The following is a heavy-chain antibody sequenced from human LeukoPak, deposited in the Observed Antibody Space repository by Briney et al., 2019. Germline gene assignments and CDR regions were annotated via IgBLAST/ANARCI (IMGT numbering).Heavy chain of an antibody. CDR2: IYSGGDT. CDR1: GITVSSNY. Sequence: GGSLRLSCAASGITVSSNYMSWVRQAPGKGLEWVSVIYSGGDTYYANSEKGRFTISRDNSKNTLYLQMNSLIAEDTAVYYCASLTTVTRALTLHDYWGQGTLVTVSS. D-gene: IGHD4-17*01. CDR3: ASLTTVTRALTLHDY. V-gene: IGHV3-66*01. J-gene: IGHJ4*02.